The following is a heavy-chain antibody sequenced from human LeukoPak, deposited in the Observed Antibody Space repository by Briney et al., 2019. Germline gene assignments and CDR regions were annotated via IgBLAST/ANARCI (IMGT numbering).Heavy chain of an antibody. D-gene: IGHD3-22*01. CDR1: GFTFSSYG. CDR3: AKLITYYYDSSGYYRDEYFQH. J-gene: IGHJ1*01. V-gene: IGHV3-23*01. CDR2: ISDSGGST. Sequence: QAGGSLRLSCAASGFTFSSYGMSWVRQAPGKGLEWVSAISDSGGSTYYADSVKGRFTISRDNSKNTLYLQMNSLRAEDTAVYYCAKLITYYYDSSGYYRDEYFQHWGQGTLVTVSS.